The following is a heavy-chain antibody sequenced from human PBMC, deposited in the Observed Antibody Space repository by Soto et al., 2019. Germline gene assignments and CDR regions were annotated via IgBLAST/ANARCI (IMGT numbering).Heavy chain of an antibody. Sequence: QVQLVQSGAEVKKPGSSVKVSCKASGGTFSSYTIIWVRQAAGQRLEWMGRIIPILGIANYAQRFQGRVTITADKATSTAYMALSSPRSEDTAVYYCASDGVGSWGGGTLVTVSS. J-gene: IGHJ4*02. V-gene: IGHV1-69*02. D-gene: IGHD1-26*01. CDR2: IIPILGIA. CDR1: GGTFSSYT. CDR3: ASDGVGS.